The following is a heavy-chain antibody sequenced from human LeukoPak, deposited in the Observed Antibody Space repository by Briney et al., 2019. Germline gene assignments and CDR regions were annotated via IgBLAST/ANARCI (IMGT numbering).Heavy chain of an antibody. CDR3: AEYWGSSYNYAPFDS. V-gene: IGHV3-23*01. D-gene: IGHD3-10*01. J-gene: IGHJ4*02. Sequence: GGSLRLSCAASGFSNYAMAWVRQAPGKGLEWVSAISGDGSATYYGNSVKGRFTISRDSSKNTLYLQMNSLRAEDTAVFYCAEYWGSSYNYAPFDSWGQGTLVTVSS. CDR1: GFSNYA. CDR2: ISGDGSAT.